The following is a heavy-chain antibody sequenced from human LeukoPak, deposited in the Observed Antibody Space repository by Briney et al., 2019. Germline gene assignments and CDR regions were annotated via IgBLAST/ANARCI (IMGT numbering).Heavy chain of an antibody. V-gene: IGHV3-11*01. CDR3: AGDETYYDFWSGLGRNGMDV. CDR2: NSPSGSPI. CDR1: GFTFSDHY. J-gene: IGHJ6*02. Sequence: PGGSLRLSCTASGFTFSDHYMSWIRQAPGKGLEWVSYNSPSGSPIYYADSVKGRFTISRDNAKNSLYLQMNSLRAGDTAVYYCAGDETYYDFWSGLGRNGMDVWGQGTTVTVSS. D-gene: IGHD3-3*01.